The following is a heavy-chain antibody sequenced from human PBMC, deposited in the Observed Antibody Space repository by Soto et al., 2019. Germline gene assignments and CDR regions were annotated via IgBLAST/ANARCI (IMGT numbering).Heavy chain of an antibody. D-gene: IGHD3-3*01. CDR3: AHRVLRTVFGLVTTTAIYFDF. V-gene: IGHV2-5*02. CDR2: IYWDDDK. Sequence: QITLNESGPTVVRPTETLTLTCRFSGFSLTTSGVGVGWIRQSPGKAPEWLALIYWDDDKRYSASLKSRLTITKDTSKNHVVVTVSDLDPTDTATYYCAHRVLRTVFGLVTTTAIYFDFWGQGTPVAVSS. J-gene: IGHJ4*02. CDR1: GFSLTTSGVG.